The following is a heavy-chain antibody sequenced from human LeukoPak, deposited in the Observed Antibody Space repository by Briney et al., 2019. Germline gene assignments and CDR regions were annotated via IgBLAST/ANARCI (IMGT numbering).Heavy chain of an antibody. D-gene: IGHD3-22*01. CDR1: GYTFNTYG. V-gene: IGHV1-18*01. CDR2: ISGYNGHT. J-gene: IGHJ4*02. Sequence: ASVKVSCKASGYTFNTYGISWMRQTPGQGREWMGWISGYNGHTNFPQKFQGRVIMTADTSTSTAYMELRSLRSDDTAVYYCARDLTHRRNYDSSGYQIVPAFWGQGTLVTVSS. CDR3: ARDLTHRRNYDSSGYQIVPAF.